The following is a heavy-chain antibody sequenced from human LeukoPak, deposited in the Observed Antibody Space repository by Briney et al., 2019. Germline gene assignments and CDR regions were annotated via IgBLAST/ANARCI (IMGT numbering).Heavy chain of an antibody. CDR1: GFTFSSYS. J-gene: IGHJ6*04. CDR3: ARNALDCSSTSCYFFYYGMDV. V-gene: IGHV3-21*01. Sequence: GGSLRLSCAASGFTFSSYSMNWVRQAPGKGLEWVSSISSSSSYIHYADSVKGRFTISRDNAKNSLYLQMNSLRAEDTAVYYCARNALDCSSTSCYFFYYGMDVWGKGTTVTVSS. CDR2: ISSSSSYI. D-gene: IGHD2-2*01.